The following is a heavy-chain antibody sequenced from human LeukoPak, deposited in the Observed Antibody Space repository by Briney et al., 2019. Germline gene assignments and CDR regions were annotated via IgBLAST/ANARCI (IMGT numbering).Heavy chain of an antibody. CDR1: GFTFSSYS. V-gene: IGHV3-74*01. D-gene: IGHD6-19*01. J-gene: IGHJ3*02. Sequence: GGSLRLSCAASGFTFSSYSMNWVRQAPGKGLVWVSRINSDGSSISYADSVKGRFTISRDNAKNTLYLQMNSLRAEDTAVYYCASVGIAVAPSDAFDIWGQGTMVTVSS. CDR3: ASVGIAVAPSDAFDI. CDR2: INSDGSSI.